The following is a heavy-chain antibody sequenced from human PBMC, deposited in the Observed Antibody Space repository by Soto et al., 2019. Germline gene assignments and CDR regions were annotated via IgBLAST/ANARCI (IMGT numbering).Heavy chain of an antibody. Sequence: GGSLRLSCAASGFTFSSYWMSWVRQAPGKGLEWVANIKQDGSEKYYVDSVKGRFTISRDNAKNSLYLQMNSLRAEDTAVYYCARGEWLRLLLGYYMDVWGKGTTVTVSS. CDR2: IKQDGSEK. CDR1: GFTFSSYW. V-gene: IGHV3-7*01. CDR3: ARGEWLRLLLGYYMDV. J-gene: IGHJ6*03. D-gene: IGHD5-12*01.